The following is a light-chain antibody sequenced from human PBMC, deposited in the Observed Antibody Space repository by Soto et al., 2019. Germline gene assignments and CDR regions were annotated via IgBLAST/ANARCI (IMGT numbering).Light chain of an antibody. CDR1: SSNIGAGYD. CDR3: QSYDSSLSCFYV. V-gene: IGLV1-40*01. Sequence: QSVLTQPPSVSGAPGQRVTISCTGSSSNIGAGYDVHWYQQLPGTAPKLLIYGNSNRPSGVPDRFSGSKSGTSASLAITGLQAEDEAEYYCQSYDSSLSCFYVFGTGTKVTVL. CDR2: GNS. J-gene: IGLJ1*01.